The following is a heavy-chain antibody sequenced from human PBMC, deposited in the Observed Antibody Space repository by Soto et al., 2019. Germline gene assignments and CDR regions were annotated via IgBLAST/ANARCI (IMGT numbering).Heavy chain of an antibody. CDR3: ASTYLAVAGTWFDP. V-gene: IGHV1-18*01. CDR2: ISAYNGNA. D-gene: IGHD6-19*01. Sequence: ASVKVSCKASGYTFPSYGISWVRQAPGQGLEWMGWISAYNGNANYAQKLQGRVTMTTDTSTSTAYMELRSLRSDDTAVYYCASTYLAVAGTWFDPWGQGTLVTVSS. CDR1: GYTFPSYG. J-gene: IGHJ5*02.